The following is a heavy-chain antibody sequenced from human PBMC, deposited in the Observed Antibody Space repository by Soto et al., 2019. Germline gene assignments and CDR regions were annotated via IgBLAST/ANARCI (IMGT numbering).Heavy chain of an antibody. D-gene: IGHD3-9*01. Sequence: ASVKVSCKASGGTFSSYAISWVRQAPGQGLEWMGGIIPIFGTANYAQKFQGRVTITADESTSTAYMELSSLRSEDTAVYYCARDSFDILTGYPTPGWFDPWGQGTLVTVSS. CDR1: GGTFSSYA. CDR3: ARDSFDILTGYPTPGWFDP. J-gene: IGHJ5*02. CDR2: IIPIFGTA. V-gene: IGHV1-69*13.